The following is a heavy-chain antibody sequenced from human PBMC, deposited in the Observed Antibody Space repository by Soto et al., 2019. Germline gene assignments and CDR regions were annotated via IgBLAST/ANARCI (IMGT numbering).Heavy chain of an antibody. CDR1: GYTFTSYG. V-gene: IGHV1-18*01. J-gene: IGHJ5*02. CDR2: ISAYNGNT. D-gene: IGHD1-26*01. Sequence: ASVKVSCKASGYTFTSYGISWVRQAPGQGLEWMGWISAYNGNTNYAQKLQGRVTMTTDTSTSTAYMELRSLRSDDTAVYYCARAQVRGGSTDWFDPWGQGTLVTVSS. CDR3: ARAQVRGGSTDWFDP.